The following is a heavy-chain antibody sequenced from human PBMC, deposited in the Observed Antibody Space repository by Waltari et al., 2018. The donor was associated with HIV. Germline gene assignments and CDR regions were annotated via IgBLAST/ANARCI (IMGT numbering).Heavy chain of an antibody. CDR1: GYTSTSCD. CDR2: VNPYSGNT. J-gene: IGHJ4*02. V-gene: IGHV1-8*02. Sequence: QVQMVQSGAEVRKSGASVKVSCKASGYTSTSCDVSWVRQAPGQGPEWMGWVNPYSGNTGYAKNFQGRVTMTRNNSISTAYMELSGLRSEDTAVYYCARGAPGHYCSGGSCPYFDYWGQGSLVTVSS. D-gene: IGHD2-15*01. CDR3: ARGAPGHYCSGGSCPYFDY.